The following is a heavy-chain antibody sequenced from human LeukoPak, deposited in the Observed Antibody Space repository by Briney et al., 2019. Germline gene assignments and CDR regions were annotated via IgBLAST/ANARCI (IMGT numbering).Heavy chain of an antibody. CDR2: IYYSGST. J-gene: IGHJ4*02. CDR1: GGSISSGDYY. Sequence: SQTLSLTCTVSGGSISSGDYYWSWIRQPPGKGLEWIGYIYYSGSTYYNPSLKSRVTISVDTSKNQFSLKLSSVTAADTAVYYRASKPTGGQWIEDYWGQGTLVTVSS. V-gene: IGHV4-30-4*01. CDR3: ASKPTGGQWIEDY. D-gene: IGHD2-8*02.